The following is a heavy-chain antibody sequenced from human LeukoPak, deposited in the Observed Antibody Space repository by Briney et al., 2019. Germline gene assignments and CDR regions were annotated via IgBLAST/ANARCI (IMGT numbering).Heavy chain of an antibody. V-gene: IGHV4-59*01. CDR1: GGSIRSYY. J-gene: IGHJ4*02. CDR2: IYYSGST. CDR3: ASYSYYYDSSGYFDY. Sequence: SDTLSLTYTVSGGSIRSYYWSWIRQPPGKGLEWIGYIYYSGSTNYNPSLKSRVTISVDTSKNQFSLKLSSVTAADTAAYYCASYSYYYDSSGYFDYWGQGTLVTVSS. D-gene: IGHD3-22*01.